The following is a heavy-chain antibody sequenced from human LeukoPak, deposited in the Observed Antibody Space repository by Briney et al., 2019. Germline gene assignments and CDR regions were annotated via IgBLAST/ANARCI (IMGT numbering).Heavy chain of an antibody. CDR1: GYTFTSYG. J-gene: IGHJ4*02. V-gene: IGHV1-8*02. D-gene: IGHD6-6*01. Sequence: ASVKVSCKASGYTFTSYGISWVRQAPGQGLEWMGWMNPNSGNTGYAQKFQGRVTMTRNTSISTAYMELSSLRSEDTAVYYCARGFEYSSSSILWGQGTLVTVS. CDR3: ARGFEYSSSSIL. CDR2: MNPNSGNT.